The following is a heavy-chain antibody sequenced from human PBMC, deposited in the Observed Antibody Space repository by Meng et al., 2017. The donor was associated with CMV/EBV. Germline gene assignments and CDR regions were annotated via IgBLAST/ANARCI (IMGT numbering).Heavy chain of an antibody. D-gene: IGHD2-2*01. CDR3: ARLKLLSCWFDP. J-gene: IGHJ5*02. CDR2: IYYSGST. CDR1: GASISSSSYY. V-gene: IGHV4-39*01. Sequence: SETLSLTCTVSGASISSSSYYWGWIRQPPGKGLEWIGSIYYSGSTYYNPSLKSRVTISVDTSKNQFSLKLSSVTAADTAVYYCARLKLLSCWFDPWGQGTLVTVSS.